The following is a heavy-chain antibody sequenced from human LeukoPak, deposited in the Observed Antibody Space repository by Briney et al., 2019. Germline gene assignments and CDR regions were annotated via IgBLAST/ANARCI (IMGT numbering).Heavy chain of an antibody. V-gene: IGHV3-23*01. D-gene: IGHD3-10*01. CDR3: AKSASYYGSGYFFDF. CDR2: ISGSSGST. J-gene: IGHJ4*02. CDR1: GFTFSSYA. Sequence: GGSVRLSCAACGFTFSSYAMSWVRQAPGKGLEWVSAISGSSGSTYYADSLKGRFTISRDNSKNTLYLPVNSLRAGDTAVYYCAKSASYYGSGYFFDFWGQGTLVTVSS.